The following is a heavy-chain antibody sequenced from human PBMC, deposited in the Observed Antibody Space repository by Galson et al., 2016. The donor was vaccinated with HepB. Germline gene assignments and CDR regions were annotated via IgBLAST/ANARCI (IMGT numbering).Heavy chain of an antibody. CDR1: GFTVSSNY. CDR3: ATTKTGYSSSFSTPPMGYYRYGMDV. Sequence: SLRLSCAASGFTVSSNYMSWVRQAPGKGLEWVSVIYSGGSTYYADSVKGRFTISRDNSKNPLYLQMNSLRAEDTAVYYCATTKTGYSSSFSTPPMGYYRYGMDVWGQGTTVTVSS. J-gene: IGHJ6*02. CDR2: IYSGGST. V-gene: IGHV3-53*01. D-gene: IGHD6-13*01.